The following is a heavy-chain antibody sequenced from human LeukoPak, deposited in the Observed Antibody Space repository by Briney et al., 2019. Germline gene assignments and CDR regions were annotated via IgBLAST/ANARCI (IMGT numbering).Heavy chain of an antibody. V-gene: IGHV3-21*01. Sequence: GGSLRLSCAASGFTFSSYSMNWVRQAPGKGLEWVSSISSSSSYIYYADSVKGRFTISRDNAKNSLYLQMNSLRAEDTAVYYCARGPLYHDAFDIWGQGTMVTVSS. CDR2: ISSSSSYI. D-gene: IGHD3-16*01. J-gene: IGHJ3*02. CDR3: ARGPLYHDAFDI. CDR1: GFTFSSYS.